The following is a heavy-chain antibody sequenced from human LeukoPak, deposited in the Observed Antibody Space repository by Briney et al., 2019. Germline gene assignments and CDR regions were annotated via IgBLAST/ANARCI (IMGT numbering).Heavy chain of an antibody. Sequence: GGSLRLSCAASGFTVSSSHMTWVRQAVGKGLEWVSFIYSGGDTSYADSVKGRFTISRDNSKNTLYLQMNSLRAEDTPVYYCARVYNYVFDYWGQGTLVTVSS. J-gene: IGHJ4*02. V-gene: IGHV3-53*01. CDR2: IYSGGDT. CDR3: ARVYNYVFDY. D-gene: IGHD3-10*02. CDR1: GFTVSSSH.